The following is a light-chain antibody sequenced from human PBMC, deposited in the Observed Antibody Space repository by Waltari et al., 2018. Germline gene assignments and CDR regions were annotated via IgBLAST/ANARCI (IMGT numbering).Light chain of an antibody. V-gene: IGKV3-20*01. Sequence: EIVLTQSPGTLSLSPGERATLSCWASQSVGRALAWYQQKRGQAPRLLIYGASTRASGIPDRFSGSGSGTDFSLTINRLEPEDFAVYYCQHYVRLPVTFGQVTKVEIK. J-gene: IGKJ1*01. CDR2: GAS. CDR3: QHYVRLPVT. CDR1: QSVGRA.